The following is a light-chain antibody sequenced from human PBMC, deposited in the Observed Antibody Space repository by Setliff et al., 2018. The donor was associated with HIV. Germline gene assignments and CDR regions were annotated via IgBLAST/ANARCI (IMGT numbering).Light chain of an antibody. V-gene: IGLV1-51*01. CDR3: CSYAGSNTFDV. J-gene: IGLJ1*01. CDR1: TSTFGTNY. CDR2: END. Sequence: QSVLTQPPSVSAAPGQKVTISCSGFTSTFGTNYVSWYQQLPGTAPKVVLYENDKRPAGIPDRFSGSKSATSATLGITGLQTGDEADYYCCSYAGSNTFDVFGTGTKVTVL.